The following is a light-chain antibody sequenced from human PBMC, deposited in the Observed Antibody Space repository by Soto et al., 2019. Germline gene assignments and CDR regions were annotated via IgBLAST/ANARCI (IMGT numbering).Light chain of an antibody. CDR3: QQANSFPLT. J-gene: IGKJ4*01. V-gene: IGKV1-5*01. CDR1: QSISSW. Sequence: DMQMTQYPSTLSASVGDRVTITCRASQSISSWLAWYQQKAGKAPKLLIYDASTLESGVPSRFSGSGSGTDFTLTISSLQPEDFATYYCQQANSFPLTFGGGTKVDIK. CDR2: DAS.